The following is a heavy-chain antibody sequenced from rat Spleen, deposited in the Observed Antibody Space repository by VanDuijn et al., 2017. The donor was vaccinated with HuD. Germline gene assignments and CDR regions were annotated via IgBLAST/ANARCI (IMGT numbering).Heavy chain of an antibody. V-gene: IGHV3-1*01. CDR1: GYSITSNY. J-gene: IGHJ2*01. D-gene: IGHD1-10*01. Sequence: EVQLQESGPGLVKPSQSLSLTCSVTGYSITSNYWGWIRRFPQNKLEWMGYISYSGSTNYNPSLRSRISITRDTSKNQFFLQLNSVTTEDTATYYCARSLGRVYNNYFDYWGQGVMVTVSS. CDR2: ISYSGST. CDR3: ARSLGRVYNNYFDY.